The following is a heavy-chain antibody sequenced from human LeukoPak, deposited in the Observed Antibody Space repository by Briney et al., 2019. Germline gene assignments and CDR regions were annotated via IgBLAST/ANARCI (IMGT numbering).Heavy chain of an antibody. Sequence: SDTLSLTCTVSGGSISSVDFFWSWIRQPPGEGLEWIGYISKSGSTYYNPSLKTRVTISIDRSKNQFSLKLSSVTAADTAVYYCARATPTEAFDYWGQGTLVTVSS. CDR3: ARATPTEAFDY. J-gene: IGHJ4*02. CDR1: GGSISSVDFF. D-gene: IGHD1-1*01. CDR2: ISKSGST. V-gene: IGHV4-30-4*02.